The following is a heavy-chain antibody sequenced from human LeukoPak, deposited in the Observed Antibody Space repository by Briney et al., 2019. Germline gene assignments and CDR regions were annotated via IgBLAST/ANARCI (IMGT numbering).Heavy chain of an antibody. J-gene: IGHJ4*02. V-gene: IGHV3-7*01. CDR3: ARAFSMGYSSSWYVGY. CDR2: IKQDGSEK. D-gene: IGHD6-13*01. CDR1: GFTFSSYW. Sequence: GGSLRLSCAASGFTFSSYWMSWVRQAPGKGLEWVANIKQDGSEKYYVDSVKGRFTISRDNAKNSLYLQMNSLRAEDTAVYYCARAFSMGYSSSWYVGYWGQGTLVTVSS.